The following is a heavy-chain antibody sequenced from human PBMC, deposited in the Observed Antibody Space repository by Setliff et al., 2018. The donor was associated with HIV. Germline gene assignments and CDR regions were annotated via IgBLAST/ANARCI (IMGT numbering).Heavy chain of an antibody. D-gene: IGHD6-6*01. CDR2: ISSSGSTI. CDR3: TIGHYVSSSG. V-gene: IGHV3-11*01. CDR1: GFTVSSNY. Sequence: GGSLRLSCAASGFTVSSNYMSWVRQAPGKGLEWVSYISSSGSTIYYADSVKGRFTISRDNVGNSVFLQMNTLRAEDTAVYYCTIGHYVSSSGWGPGTLVTVSS. J-gene: IGHJ4*02.